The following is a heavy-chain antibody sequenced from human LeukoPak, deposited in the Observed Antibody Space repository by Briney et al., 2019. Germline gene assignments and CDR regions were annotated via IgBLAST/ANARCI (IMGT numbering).Heavy chain of an antibody. Sequence: PGGSLRLSCAASGFTFSSYGMHWVRQAPGKGLEWVAVISYDGSNKYYADSVKGRFTISRDNSKNTLYLQMNSLRAEDTAVYYCAKSGVQLPVFDYWGQGTLVTASS. CDR1: GFTFSSYG. V-gene: IGHV3-30*18. CDR2: ISYDGSNK. D-gene: IGHD5-18*01. CDR3: AKSGVQLPVFDY. J-gene: IGHJ4*02.